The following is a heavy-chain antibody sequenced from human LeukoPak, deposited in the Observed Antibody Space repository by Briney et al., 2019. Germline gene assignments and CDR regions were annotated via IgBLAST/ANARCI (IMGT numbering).Heavy chain of an antibody. CDR1: GYTFTSYY. CDR2: IDPSDGST. V-gene: IGHV1-46*01. CDR3: ARLPRNYYGSGSYGGYFDY. D-gene: IGHD3-10*01. Sequence: ASVKVSCKASGYTFTSYYMHWVRQAPGQGLEWMGIIDPSDGSTSYAQKLQGRVTMTRDTSTSTVYMELSSLRSEDTAVYYCARLPRNYYGSGSYGGYFDYWGQGTLVTVSS. J-gene: IGHJ4*02.